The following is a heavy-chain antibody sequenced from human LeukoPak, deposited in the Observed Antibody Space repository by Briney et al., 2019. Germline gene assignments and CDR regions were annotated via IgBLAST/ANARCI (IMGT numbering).Heavy chain of an antibody. CDR3: ARAGDAFDI. CDR1: GFTLSSFG. J-gene: IGHJ3*02. CDR2: IWYDGSDK. V-gene: IGHV3-33*01. Sequence: GGSLRLSCAASGFTLSSFGMHWVRQAPGKGLEWVAVIWYDGSDKYYTDSVKGRSTISRDNSKNTLYLQMNSLRAEDTATYYCARAGDAFDIWGQGTMVTVSS.